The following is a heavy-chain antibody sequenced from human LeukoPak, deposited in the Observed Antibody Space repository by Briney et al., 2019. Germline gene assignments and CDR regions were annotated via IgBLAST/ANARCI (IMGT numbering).Heavy chain of an antibody. CDR1: GYTFTIYG. V-gene: IGHV1-18*01. D-gene: IGHD3-3*01. CDR2: TSAYNGNT. J-gene: IGHJ4*02. CDR3: ARDRGLVLRFLEWLPDY. Sequence: ASVTVSCKASGYTFTIYGISWVRPAPGQGLEWMGWTSAYNGNTSYAQKLQGRVTMTTDTSTSTAYMELRSLRSDDTAVYYCARDRGLVLRFLEWLPDYWGQGTLVTVSS.